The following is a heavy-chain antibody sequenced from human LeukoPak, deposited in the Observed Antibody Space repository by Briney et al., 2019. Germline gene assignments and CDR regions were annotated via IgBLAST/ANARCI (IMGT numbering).Heavy chain of an antibody. CDR1: GFTFSNAW. CDR2: IKSKTDGGTT. V-gene: IGHV3-15*01. J-gene: IGHJ3*02. D-gene: IGHD3-22*01. Sequence: GGSLRLSCAASGFTFSNAWMSWVRQAPGKGLEWVGRIKSKTDGGTTDYAAPVKGRFTISRDDSKNTLYLQMNSLKTEDTAVYYCTTDYYYYDSGGYYSAFDIWGQGTMVTVSS. CDR3: TTDYYYYDSGGYYSAFDI.